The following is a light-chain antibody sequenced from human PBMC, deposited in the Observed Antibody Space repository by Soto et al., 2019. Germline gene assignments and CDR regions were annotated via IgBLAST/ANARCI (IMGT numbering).Light chain of an antibody. J-gene: IGLJ2*01. CDR2: LEGSGSY. CDR3: ETWDTNTRV. CDR1: SGHSSYI. V-gene: IGLV4-60*03. Sequence: QLVLTQSSSASASPGSSVKLTCTLSSGHSSYIIAWHQQQPGKAPRYLMKLEGSGSYNKGSGVPDRFSGSSSGADRYLTISKLQSEDEADYYCETWDTNTRVFGGGTKVTVL.